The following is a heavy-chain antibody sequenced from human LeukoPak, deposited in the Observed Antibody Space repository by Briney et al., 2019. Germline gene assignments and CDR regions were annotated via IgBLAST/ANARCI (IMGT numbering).Heavy chain of an antibody. CDR1: GFTFSSYQ. CDR2: ISSSGSTI. V-gene: IGHV3-48*03. CDR3: TRITTAMDVDY. J-gene: IGHJ4*02. Sequence: GGSLRFSCAASGFTFSSYQLNWVRQAPGKGLQWVSYISSSGSTIYYADSVKGRFTISRDNAKNSLYLQMSSLRAEDTAVYYCTRITTAMDVDYWGQGTLVTVSS. D-gene: IGHD5-18*01.